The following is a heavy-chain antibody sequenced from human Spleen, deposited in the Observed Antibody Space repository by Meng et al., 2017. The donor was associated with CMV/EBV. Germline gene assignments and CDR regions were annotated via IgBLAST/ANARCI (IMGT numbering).Heavy chain of an antibody. J-gene: IGHJ4*02. D-gene: IGHD5-18*01. V-gene: IGHV4-59*02. CDR1: GGSVSSYF. CDR2: ISYSGGT. Sequence: SETLSLTCTVSGGSVSSYFWSWIRQPPGKGLEWIAYISYSGGTNYNPSLKSRVTISIVTSENQFYLELNSVTAADTAVYYCARGPDITAHFDNWGQGTLVTVSS. CDR3: ARGPDITAHFDN.